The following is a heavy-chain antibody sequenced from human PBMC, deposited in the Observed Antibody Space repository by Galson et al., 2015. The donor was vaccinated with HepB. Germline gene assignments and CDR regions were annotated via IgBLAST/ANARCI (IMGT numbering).Heavy chain of an antibody. V-gene: IGHV3-30*04. CDR3: ARDYYDSSGYYYSGDY. D-gene: IGHD3-22*01. CDR1: GFTFSSYA. Sequence: SLRLSCAASGFTFSSYAMHWVRQAPGKGLEWVAVISYDGSNKYYADSVKGRFTISRDNSKNTLYLQMNSLRAEDTAVYYCARDYYDSSGYYYSGDYWGQGTLVTVSS. J-gene: IGHJ4*02. CDR2: ISYDGSNK.